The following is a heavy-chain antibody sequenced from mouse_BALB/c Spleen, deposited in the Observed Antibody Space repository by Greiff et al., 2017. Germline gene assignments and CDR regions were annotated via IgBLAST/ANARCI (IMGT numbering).Heavy chain of an antibody. CDR2: IYPGSGST. CDR3: TRHGHYFDD. D-gene: IGHD1-2*01. V-gene: IGHV1S22*01. CDR1: GYTFTSYW. Sequence: LQQPGSELVRPGASVKLSCKASGYTFTSYWMHWVKQRPGQGLEWIGNIYPGSGSTNYDEKFKSKATLTVDTSSSTAYMQLSSLTSEDSAVYYCTRHGHYFDDWGQGTTLTVSS. J-gene: IGHJ2*01.